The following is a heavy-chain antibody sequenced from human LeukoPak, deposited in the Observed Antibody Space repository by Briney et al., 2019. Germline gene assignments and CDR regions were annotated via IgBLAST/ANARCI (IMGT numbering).Heavy chain of an antibody. J-gene: IGHJ4*02. CDR2: ISGSGGST. V-gene: IGHV3-23*01. D-gene: IGHD6-19*01. Sequence: PGGSLRLSCAASGFTFSSYAMNWVRQAPGKGLEWVSGISGSGGSTYYADSVKGRFTISIDNSKNTLYLQMNSLRAEDTAIYYCAKVDSGWNYFDYWGQGTLVTVSS. CDR3: AKVDSGWNYFDY. CDR1: GFTFSSYA.